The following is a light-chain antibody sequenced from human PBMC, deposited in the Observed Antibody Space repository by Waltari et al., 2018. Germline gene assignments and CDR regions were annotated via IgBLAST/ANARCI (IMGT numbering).Light chain of an antibody. J-gene: IGKJ4*01. CDR3: QQRSNWPPALT. V-gene: IGKV3-11*01. CDR1: QSVSSY. Sequence: ELVLTQSPATLSLSPGERATLSCRARQSVSSYLAWYQQKPCQAPRLLIYDASNRATGIPARFSGSGSGTDFTLTISSIEPEDFAVYYCQQRSNWPPALTFGGGTKVEIK. CDR2: DAS.